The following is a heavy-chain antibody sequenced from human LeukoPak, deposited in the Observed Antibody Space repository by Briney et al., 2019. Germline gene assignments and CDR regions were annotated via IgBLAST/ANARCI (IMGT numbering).Heavy chain of an antibody. CDR2: ILWRGPT. CDR3: ARLRVSGNYPYYFDC. J-gene: IGHJ4*02. CDR1: NGSISSYH. D-gene: IGHD1-7*01. V-gene: IGHV4-59*08. Sequence: PWESLSLTFTVSNGSISSYHCGSVRQPPGKGLGWIGYILWRGPTNYNPSLKSRLAISVDTSKNQLTVKLSAVTAVASALYCWARLRVSGNYPYYFDCWGQGTLVTVCS.